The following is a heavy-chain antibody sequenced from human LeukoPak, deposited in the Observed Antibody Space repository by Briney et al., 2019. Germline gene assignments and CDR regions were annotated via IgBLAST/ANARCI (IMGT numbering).Heavy chain of an antibody. J-gene: IGHJ4*02. CDR1: GFTFSNAW. D-gene: IGHD3-22*01. CDR2: IKSKTDGGTT. V-gene: IGHV3-15*07. Sequence: TGGSLRLSCAASGFTFSNAWMNWVRQAPGKGLEWVGRIKSKTDGGTTDYAAPVKGRFTISRDDSKNTLYLQMNSLKTEDTAVYYCSTTYYYDSSEGYWGQGTLVTVSS. CDR3: STTYYYDSSEGY.